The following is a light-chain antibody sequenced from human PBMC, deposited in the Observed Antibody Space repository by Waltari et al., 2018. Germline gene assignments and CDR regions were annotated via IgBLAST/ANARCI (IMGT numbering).Light chain of an antibody. CDR2: AAS. CDR1: QSISSY. Sequence: DIQMTQSPSSLSASVGDRVTITCRASQSISSYLIWYQQKPGKAPKLLIYAASSLQSGVPSRFSGSGSGTDFTLTISSLQPEDFATYYCQQSYSTPRTFVQGTKVEIK. CDR3: QQSYSTPRT. V-gene: IGKV1-39*01. J-gene: IGKJ1*01.